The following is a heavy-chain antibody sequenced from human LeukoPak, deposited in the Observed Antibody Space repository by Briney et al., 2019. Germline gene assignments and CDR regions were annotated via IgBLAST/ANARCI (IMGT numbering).Heavy chain of an antibody. CDR2: ISGSGGST. CDR1: GFTFSSYG. Sequence: GGSLRLSCAASGFTFSSYGMSWVRQAPGKGLEWVSAISGSGGSTYYADSVKGRFTISRDNSKNTLYLQMNSLKAEDTAVYYCATYKQVLLPFESWGQGTLVTVSS. D-gene: IGHD1-1*01. J-gene: IGHJ4*02. CDR3: ATYKQVLLPFES. V-gene: IGHV3-23*01.